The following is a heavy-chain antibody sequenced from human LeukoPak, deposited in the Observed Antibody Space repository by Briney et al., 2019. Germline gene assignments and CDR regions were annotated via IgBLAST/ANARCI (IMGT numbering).Heavy chain of an antibody. Sequence: PSETLSLTCTVSGVSISSGSYHWGWIRQPPGKGLEWIGSIYYGGNTYYNPSLKSRVTISVDTSKNQLSLKLSSVTAADTAVYSCARVLSRGKFDYDILTGYADYWGQGTLVTVSS. CDR3: ARVLSRGKFDYDILTGYADY. V-gene: IGHV4-39*07. CDR1: GVSISSGSYH. J-gene: IGHJ4*02. D-gene: IGHD3-9*01. CDR2: IYYGGNT.